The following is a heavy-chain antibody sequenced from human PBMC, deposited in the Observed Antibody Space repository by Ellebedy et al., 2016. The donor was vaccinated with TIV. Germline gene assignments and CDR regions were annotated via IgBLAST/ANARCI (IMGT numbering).Heavy chain of an antibody. CDR3: ARVLTGRRAGIGDY. CDR1: GGSVSSGSYY. V-gene: IGHV4-61*01. D-gene: IGHD3-9*01. CDR2: IYYSGST. Sequence: SETLSLXXTVSGGSVSSGSYYWSWLLQPPGKGLEWIGYIYYSGSTNYNPSLKSRVTISVETSKNQFSLKLSSVTAADTAVYYCARVLTGRRAGIGDYWGQGTLVTVSS. J-gene: IGHJ4*02.